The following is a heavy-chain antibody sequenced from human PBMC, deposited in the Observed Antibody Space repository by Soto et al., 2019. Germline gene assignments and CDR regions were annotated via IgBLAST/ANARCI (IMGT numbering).Heavy chain of an antibody. CDR1: GFTFSSYA. J-gene: IGHJ6*01. Sequence: QVQLVESGGGVVQPGRSLRLSCAASGFTFSSYAMHWVRQAPGKGLEWVAVISYDGSNKYYADSVKGRFTISRDNSKNTLYLQMNSLRAEDTAVYYCARDLSPYCISTSCQYGMDVW. D-gene: IGHD2-2*01. CDR3: ARDLSPYCISTSCQYGMDV. V-gene: IGHV3-30-3*01. CDR2: ISYDGSNK.